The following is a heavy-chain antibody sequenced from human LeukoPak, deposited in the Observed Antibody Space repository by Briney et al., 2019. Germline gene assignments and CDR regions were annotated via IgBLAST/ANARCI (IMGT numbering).Heavy chain of an antibody. J-gene: IGHJ4*02. Sequence: PSETLSLTCTVAGGSISSGSYYWRWIRQPAGKGLEWIARIDTSGSTNYHPSLKSRVTISVDTSKNQFSLKLSSVTAADTAVYYCARGYCSGGSCYSLYFDYWGQGTLVTVSS. V-gene: IGHV4-61*02. CDR2: IDTSGST. CDR3: ARGYCSGGSCYSLYFDY. CDR1: GGSISSGSYY. D-gene: IGHD2-15*01.